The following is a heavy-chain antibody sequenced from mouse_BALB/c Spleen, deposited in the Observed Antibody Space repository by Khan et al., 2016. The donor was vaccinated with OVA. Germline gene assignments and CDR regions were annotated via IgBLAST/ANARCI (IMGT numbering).Heavy chain of an antibody. CDR1: GYTFTSYW. D-gene: IGHD1-2*01. V-gene: IGHV1-87*01. CDR2: IYPGDGNT. J-gene: IGHJ2*01. CDR3: AIAGITTAYFDS. Sequence: VQLQQSGAELARPGASVKLSCKASGYTFTSYWMQWVKRRPGQGLEWIGAIYPGDGNTRYTQKFKGKATLTADKSSSTAYMQLRSLASEDSAVYYCAIAGITTAYFDSWGQGTTLTVSS.